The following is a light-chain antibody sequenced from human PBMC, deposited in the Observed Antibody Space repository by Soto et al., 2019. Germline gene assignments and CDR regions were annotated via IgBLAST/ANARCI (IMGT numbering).Light chain of an antibody. CDR2: CAS. Sequence: AVHLTQSSSSLSASVGNRVSIICRAIQAISSHLAWYQQKPGTRPKLLIHCASVLQTGVPSRFSGSGNGPATDFTPTISSLQPEDFATYFCQQIKSYPRVTFGQGTKVDIK. J-gene: IGKJ1*01. CDR3: QQIKSYPRVT. CDR1: QAISSH. V-gene: IGKV1-13*02.